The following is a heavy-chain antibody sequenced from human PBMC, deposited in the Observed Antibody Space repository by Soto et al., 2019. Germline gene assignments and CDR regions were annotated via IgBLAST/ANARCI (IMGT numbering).Heavy chain of an antibody. CDR3: AAGGSWYAF. D-gene: IGHD6-13*01. CDR2: YISNSGDT. Sequence: RASVKVSCKTSGNPFMGHYIHWLRQAPGQGFEWLWYISNSGDTKFSQNFQGRVSMTRDTSITTAYMELRGLQSGDTAVYYCAAGGSWYAFWGQGTLVTVSS. J-gene: IGHJ4*02. V-gene: IGHV1-2*02. CDR1: GNPFMGHY.